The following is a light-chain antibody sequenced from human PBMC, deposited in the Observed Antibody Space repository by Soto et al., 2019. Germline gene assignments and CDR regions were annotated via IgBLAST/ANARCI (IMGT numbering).Light chain of an antibody. CDR2: WAS. CDR1: QSVLYSSNNKNY. J-gene: IGKJ1*01. CDR3: QQYGSSGT. Sequence: DLVLTYSPDSLAVSLGERATINCKSSQSVLYSSNNKNYLAWYQQKPGQPPKLLIYWASTRESGVPDRFSGSGSGTDFTLTIARLEPEDFAVYYCQQYGSSGTFGQGTKVDIK. V-gene: IGKV4-1*01.